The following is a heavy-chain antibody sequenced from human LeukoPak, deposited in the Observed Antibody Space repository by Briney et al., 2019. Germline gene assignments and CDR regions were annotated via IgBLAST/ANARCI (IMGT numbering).Heavy chain of an antibody. J-gene: IGHJ4*02. D-gene: IGHD6-13*01. Sequence: PSETLSLTCAVYGGSFSGYYWSWIRQPPGKGLEWIGEINHSGSTNYNPSLKSRVTISVDTSKNQFSPKLSSVTAADTAVYYCARGLKEYSSSWYYWGQGTLVTVSS. CDR2: INHSGST. CDR3: ARGLKEYSSSWYY. CDR1: GGSFSGYY. V-gene: IGHV4-34*01.